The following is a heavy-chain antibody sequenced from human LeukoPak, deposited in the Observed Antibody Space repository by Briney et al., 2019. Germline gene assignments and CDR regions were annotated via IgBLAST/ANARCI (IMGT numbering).Heavy chain of an antibody. J-gene: IGHJ4*02. CDR1: GGSISSSSYY. Sequence: SETLSLTCTVSGGSISSSSYYWGWIRQPPGKGLEWIGSIYYSGSTYYNPSLKSRVTISVDTSKNQFSLKLSSVTAADTAVYYCARHDPDYYFDYWGQGTRVTVSS. CDR2: IYYSGST. CDR3: ARHDPDYYFDY. V-gene: IGHV4-39*01.